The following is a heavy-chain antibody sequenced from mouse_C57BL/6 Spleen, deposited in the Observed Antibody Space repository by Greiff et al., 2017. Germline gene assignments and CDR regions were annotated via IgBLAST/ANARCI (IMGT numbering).Heavy chain of an antibody. J-gene: IGHJ2*01. Sequence: QVQLQQPGAELVRPGSSVKLSCKASGYTFTSYWMHWVKQRPIQGLEWIGNIDPSDSETHYNQKFKDKATLTVDKSSSTAYMQLSSLTSEDSAVDYCGRRGQGEYYFDYWGQGTTLTVSS. V-gene: IGHV1-52*01. CDR2: IDPSDSET. CDR1: GYTFTSYW. CDR3: GRRGQGEYYFDY.